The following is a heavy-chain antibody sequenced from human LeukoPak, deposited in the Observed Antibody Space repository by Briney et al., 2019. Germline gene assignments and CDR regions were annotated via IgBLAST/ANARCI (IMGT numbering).Heavy chain of an antibody. CDR1: GFTFNNYG. D-gene: IGHD1-7*01. V-gene: IGHV3-30*02. Sequence: GGSLRLSCAASGFTFNNYGMHWVRQAPGKGLEWVAFIRSDGSNKYYADSVKGRFTISRDNSKNTLYLQMNSLRPEDTAVYYCAKGSLELPDYWGQGTLVTVSS. CDR3: AKGSLELPDY. J-gene: IGHJ4*02. CDR2: IRSDGSNK.